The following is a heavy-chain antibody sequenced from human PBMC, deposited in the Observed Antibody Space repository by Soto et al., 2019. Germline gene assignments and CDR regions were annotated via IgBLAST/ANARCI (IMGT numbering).Heavy chain of an antibody. CDR3: ARGGLGDSDAAFDI. V-gene: IGHV3-74*01. Sequence: GGSLRLSCEAFGFPFSGHWMHWVRQAPGKGLVWVSRINRGGIFTSYAGAVEGRFSISRDNAKNTLYLEMSSLRVEDTALYYCARGGLGDSDAAFDIWGLGTMVTVSS. J-gene: IGHJ3*02. CDR2: INRGGIFT. CDR1: GFPFSGHW. D-gene: IGHD4-17*01.